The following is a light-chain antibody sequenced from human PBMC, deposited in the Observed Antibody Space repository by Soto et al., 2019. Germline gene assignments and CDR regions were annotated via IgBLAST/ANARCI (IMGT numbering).Light chain of an antibody. CDR2: GAS. CDR3: QQYGTSIT. CDR1: QSVSSSY. Sequence: ILLTPSPGTLSLSPGERAALSCRAGQSVSSSYLAWYQQKPGQAPSLLIYGASSRATGIPDRLSGSGSGTDFTLTISRLDPEDFPVYYCQQYGTSITFGQGTRLEIK. V-gene: IGKV3-20*01. J-gene: IGKJ5*01.